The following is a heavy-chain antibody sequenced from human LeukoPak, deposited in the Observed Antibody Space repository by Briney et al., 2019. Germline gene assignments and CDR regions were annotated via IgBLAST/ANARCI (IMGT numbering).Heavy chain of an antibody. CDR3: ARSNHADDF. J-gene: IGHJ4*02. CDR2: INTSGGST. D-gene: IGHD1-14*01. V-gene: IGHV3-74*03. Sequence: GGSLRLSCAASGFTFSDYWMHWVRQVPGKGLVWVSRINTSGGSTTYAESVKGRFTISRDNAKNTLYLQMDSLRAEDTGVYYCARSNHADDFWGQGTLVTVSS. CDR1: GFTFSDYW.